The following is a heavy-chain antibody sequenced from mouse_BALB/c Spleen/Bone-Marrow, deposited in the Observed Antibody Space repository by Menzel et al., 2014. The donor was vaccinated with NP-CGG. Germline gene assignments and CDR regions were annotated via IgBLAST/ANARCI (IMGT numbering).Heavy chain of an antibody. CDR3: AREGTYYAYFDY. D-gene: IGHD1-1*01. CDR2: INPSIGYT. J-gene: IGHJ2*01. Sequence: QVQLQQSAAELARPGASVKLSCKASGYIFTSYTIQWIKQRPGQGLEWIGYINPSIGYTEYNQKFKDKTTLTADTSSSTTYMHLSSLTSEDSAVYYCAREGTYYAYFDYWGQGTTLTVSS. V-gene: IGHV1-4*02. CDR1: GYIFTSYT.